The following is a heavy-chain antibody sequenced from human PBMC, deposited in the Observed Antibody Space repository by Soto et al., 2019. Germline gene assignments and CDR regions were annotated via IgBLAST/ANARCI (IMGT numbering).Heavy chain of an antibody. CDR2: TYITGDS. Sequence: QVQLEESGPGLVKPSETLSLTCTISGGSITSYYWSWIRQPAGKGLEWIGRTYITGDSNYSPSLKSRVTMPLDTSKNQFSLKLSSATAADTAVYYCARDMRVFGGMDVWGRGTTVTVSS. CDR3: ARDMRVFGGMDV. D-gene: IGHD3-3*01. V-gene: IGHV4-4*07. CDR1: GGSITSYY. J-gene: IGHJ6*02.